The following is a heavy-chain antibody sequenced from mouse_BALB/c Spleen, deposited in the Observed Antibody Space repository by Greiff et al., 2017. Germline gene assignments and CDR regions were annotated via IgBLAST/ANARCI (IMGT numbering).Heavy chain of an antibody. D-gene: IGHD2-3*01. Sequence: EVKLMESGGGLVKPGGSLKLSCAASGFTFSSYAMSWVRQTPEKRLEWVASISSGGSTYYPDSVKGRFTISRDNARNILYLQMSSLRSEDTAMYYCARASYDGYYVRAWFAYWGQGTLVTVSA. CDR2: ISSGGST. CDR3: ARASYDGYYVRAWFAY. CDR1: GFTFSSYA. V-gene: IGHV5-6-5*01. J-gene: IGHJ3*01.